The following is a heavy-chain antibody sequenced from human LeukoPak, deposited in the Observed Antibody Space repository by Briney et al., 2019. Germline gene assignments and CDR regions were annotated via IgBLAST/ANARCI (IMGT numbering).Heavy chain of an antibody. CDR3: ARVGWELPHYNPNLDY. V-gene: IGHV3-48*01. CDR1: GFTFSSYS. D-gene: IGHD1-26*01. CDR2: ISSSSSTI. J-gene: IGHJ4*02. Sequence: GGSLRLSCAASGFTFSSYSMNWVRQAPGKGLEWVSYISSSSSTIYYADSVKGRFTISRDNAKNSLYLQMNSLRAEDTAVYYCARVGWELPHYNPNLDYWGQGTLVTVSS.